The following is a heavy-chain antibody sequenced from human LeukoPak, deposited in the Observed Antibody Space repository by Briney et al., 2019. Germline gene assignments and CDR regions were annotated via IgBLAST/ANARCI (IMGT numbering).Heavy chain of an antibody. CDR1: GFTFSSYS. CDR3: ARKDSAVTALSEKYFDY. J-gene: IGHJ4*02. V-gene: IGHV3-30*01. Sequence: GSLRLSCAASGFTFSSYSMHWVRQAPSMGLEWVAVIAYDGSVKYYADSVKGRFTISRDNSRNTLYLQMNSLSGEDTAVYYCARKDSAVTALSEKYFDYWGQGALVTVSS. D-gene: IGHD2-21*02. CDR2: IAYDGSVK.